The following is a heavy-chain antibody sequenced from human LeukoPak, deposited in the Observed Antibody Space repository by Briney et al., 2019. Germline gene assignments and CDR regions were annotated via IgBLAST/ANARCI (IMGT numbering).Heavy chain of an antibody. Sequence: GGSLRLSCAASGFTFNDSYMSWIRQAPGKGLEWLSYISSHSISTNYADSVKGRFTISRDNAKNSLFLQMNSLRAEDTAVYYCARASEGLGELSSVDYWGQGTLVTVSS. CDR2: ISSHSIST. CDR3: ARASEGLGELSSVDY. J-gene: IGHJ4*02. D-gene: IGHD3-16*02. V-gene: IGHV3-11*06. CDR1: GFTFNDSY.